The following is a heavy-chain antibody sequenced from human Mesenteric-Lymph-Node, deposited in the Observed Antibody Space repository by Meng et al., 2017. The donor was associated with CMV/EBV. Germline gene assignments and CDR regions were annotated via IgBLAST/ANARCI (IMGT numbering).Heavy chain of an antibody. CDR3: ARGDQDNIVATITWDY. J-gene: IGHJ4*02. D-gene: IGHD5-12*01. CDR1: YTFTSYG. Sequence: YTFTSYGISWVRQARGQGLERMGWISAYNGNTNYAKKLQGRVTMTTDTSTSTAYMELRSLRSDDTAVYYCARGDQDNIVATITWDYWGQGTLVTVSS. CDR2: ISAYNGNT. V-gene: IGHV1-18*01.